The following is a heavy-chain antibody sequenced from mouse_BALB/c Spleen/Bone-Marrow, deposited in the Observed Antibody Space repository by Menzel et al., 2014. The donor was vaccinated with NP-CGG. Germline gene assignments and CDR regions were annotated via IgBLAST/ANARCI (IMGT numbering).Heavy chain of an antibody. Sequence: QVQLQQSGAELVRPGTSVKVSCKASGYAFTNYLIEWVKQRPGQGLEWIGVINPGSGDTNYNEKFKGKATLTADKSSNTAYMQSSSLTSDDSAVYFCARRYYVYCYFDVWGAGTTVTVSS. CDR3: ARRYYVYCYFDV. CDR1: GYAFTNYL. J-gene: IGHJ1*01. D-gene: IGHD1-1*01. V-gene: IGHV1-54*01. CDR2: INPGSGDT.